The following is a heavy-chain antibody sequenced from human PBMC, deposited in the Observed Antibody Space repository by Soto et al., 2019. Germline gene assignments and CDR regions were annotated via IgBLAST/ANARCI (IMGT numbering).Heavy chain of an antibody. CDR2: IYYSGST. D-gene: IGHD6-19*01. V-gene: IGHV4-39*01. CDR3: ARRTVNIRTFYSGLKTHCFDY. J-gene: IGHJ4*02. Sequence: QLQLQESGPGLVKPSETLSLTCAVSRGSISSSSYYWGWIRQPPGKGLEWIGSIYYSGSTYYTPSLQRRVAISVDTSKNQFSLKLNSVTAADTAVYYCARRTVNIRTFYSGLKTHCFDYWGQGTLVTVSS. CDR1: RGSISSSSYY.